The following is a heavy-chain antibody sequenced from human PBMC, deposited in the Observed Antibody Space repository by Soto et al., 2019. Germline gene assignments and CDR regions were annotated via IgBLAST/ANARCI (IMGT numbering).Heavy chain of an antibody. CDR1: GDSVSSGSYY. CDR3: GRDIRGYSRALDY. V-gene: IGHV4-61*01. D-gene: IGHD5-18*01. Sequence: SETLSLTCNVSGDSVSSGSYYWTWVRQPPGKGLEWIGKIYYSGTTNYNPSLQNRVTISIDTSKNQYSLRLTSVTAADAALYYCGRDIRGYSRALDYWGQGTQVTVSS. CDR2: IYYSGTT. J-gene: IGHJ4*02.